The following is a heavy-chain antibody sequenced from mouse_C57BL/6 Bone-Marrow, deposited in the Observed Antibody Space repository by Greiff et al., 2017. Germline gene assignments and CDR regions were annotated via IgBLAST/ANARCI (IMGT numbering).Heavy chain of an antibody. J-gene: IGHJ1*03. CDR3: ARTFITTVRWYFDV. V-gene: IGHV1-82*01. CDR1: GYAFSSSW. CDR2: IYPGDGDT. D-gene: IGHD1-1*01. Sequence: QVQLQQSGPELVKPGASVKISCKASGYAFSSSWMNWVKQRPGKGLEWIGRIYPGDGDTNYNGKFKGKATLTADKSSSTAYMQLSSLTSEDSAVYFCARTFITTVRWYFDVWGTGTTVTVSS.